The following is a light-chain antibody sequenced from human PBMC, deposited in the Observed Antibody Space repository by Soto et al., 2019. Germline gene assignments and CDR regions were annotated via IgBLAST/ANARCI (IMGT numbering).Light chain of an antibody. J-gene: IGLJ2*01. CDR1: SSDVGDFNY. CDR2: DVT. Sequence: QSALTQPASVSGSPGRSVTISCTGSSSDVGDFNYVSWYQHPPGKAPKLIIYDVTNRPSGISYRFSASKSGRTASLHLSGFPACDGGEYYCSSYSSSSTHVGLGGGTKLTVL. CDR3: SSYSSSSTHVG. V-gene: IGLV2-14*03.